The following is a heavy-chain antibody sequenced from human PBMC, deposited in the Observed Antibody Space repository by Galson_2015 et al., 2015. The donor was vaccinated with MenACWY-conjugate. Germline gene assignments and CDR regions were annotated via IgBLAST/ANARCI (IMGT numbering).Heavy chain of an antibody. CDR1: GYTFVSHA. V-gene: IGHV1-3*04. J-gene: IGHJ4*02. CDR3: ARNWNYFDFDY. CDR2: INTDNGNT. Sequence: SVKVSCKASGYTFVSHAMHWVRQAPGQRLEWMGWINTDNGNTKYSQKFQGRVTITRDTFASTAYMELSSLRSEDTAVYYCARNWNYFDFDYWGQGTLVTVSS. D-gene: IGHD1-7*01.